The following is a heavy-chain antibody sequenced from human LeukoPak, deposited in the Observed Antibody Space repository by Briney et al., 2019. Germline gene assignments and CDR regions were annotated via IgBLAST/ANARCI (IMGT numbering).Heavy chain of an antibody. CDR2: ISSSSSTI. V-gene: IGHV3-48*04. CDR1: GFTFSSYS. CDR3: ARDYYDSSGYPPSY. D-gene: IGHD3-22*01. Sequence: GGSLRLSCAASGFTFSSYSMNWVRQAPGKGLEWVSYISSSSSTIYYADSVKGRFTISRDNAKNSLYLQMNSLRAEDTAVYYCARDYYDSSGYPPSYWGQGTLVTVSS. J-gene: IGHJ4*02.